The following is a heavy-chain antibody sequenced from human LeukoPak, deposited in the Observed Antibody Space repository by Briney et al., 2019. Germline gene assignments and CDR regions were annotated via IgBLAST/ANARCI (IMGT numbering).Heavy chain of an antibody. CDR3: AAKGNGYTGIYLFAH. CDR1: GFSVSVNY. D-gene: IGHD1-26*01. CDR2: LFASGYS. Sequence: GGSLRLSCAASGFSVSVNYMSWVRQAPGKGLEWVSVLFASGYSKYADSVKGRFTISRDNSENTLDLHMHSLRAEDTAVYHCAAKGNGYTGIYLFAHWGQGTLVTVSS. V-gene: IGHV3-66*01. J-gene: IGHJ4*02.